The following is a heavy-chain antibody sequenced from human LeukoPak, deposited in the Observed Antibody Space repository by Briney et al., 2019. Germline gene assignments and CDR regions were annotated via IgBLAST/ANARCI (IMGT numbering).Heavy chain of an antibody. CDR2: IYYSGDT. CDR3: VRGPYGSGISNWFDP. CDR1: DGAIAGYS. J-gene: IGHJ5*02. Sequence: SETLSLTCTDSDGAIAGYSWSCIRQPPGKGLEWIGYIYYSGDTNYNPSLQSRVTVSVDTSKNQFSLKLTSVTAADTAVYYCVRGPYGSGISNWFDPWGQGTLVIVSS. D-gene: IGHD3-10*01. V-gene: IGHV4-59*01.